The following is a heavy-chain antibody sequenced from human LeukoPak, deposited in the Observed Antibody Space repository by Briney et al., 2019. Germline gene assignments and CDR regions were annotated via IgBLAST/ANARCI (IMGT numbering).Heavy chain of an antibody. V-gene: IGHV1-18*01. Sequence: GASVKVSCKASGYTFTSCGISWVRQASGQGLEWMGWISAYNGNTNYAQKLQGRVTMTTDTSTSTAYVELRSLRSDDTAVYYCARDGYSSGWFDYWGQGTLVTVSS. J-gene: IGHJ4*02. CDR1: GYTFTSCG. CDR3: ARDGYSSGWFDY. D-gene: IGHD6-19*01. CDR2: ISAYNGNT.